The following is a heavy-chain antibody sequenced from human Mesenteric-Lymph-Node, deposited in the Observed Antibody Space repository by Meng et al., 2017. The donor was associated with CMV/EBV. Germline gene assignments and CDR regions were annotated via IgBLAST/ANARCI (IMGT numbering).Heavy chain of an antibody. CDR3: AKPGAPVDY. D-gene: IGHD1-14*01. V-gene: IGHV4-59*01. CDR1: GGSISSYY. J-gene: IGHJ4*02. Sequence: GSLRLSCTVSGGSISSYYWSWIRQPPGKGLEWIGYIYYSGSTNYNPSLKSRVTISVDTSKNQFSLKLSSVSAADTAVYYCAKPGAPVDYWGQGTLVTVSS. CDR2: IYYSGST.